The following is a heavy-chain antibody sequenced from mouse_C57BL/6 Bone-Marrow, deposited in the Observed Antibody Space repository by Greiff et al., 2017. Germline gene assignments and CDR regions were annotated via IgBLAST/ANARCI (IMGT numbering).Heavy chain of an antibody. V-gene: IGHV10-1*01. CDR3: LRHESHDAY. D-gene: IGHD2-12*01. CDR1: GFSFNTYA. Sequence: EVKLVESGGGLVQPKGSLKLSCAASGFSFNTYAMNWVRQAPGKGLEWVARIRSKSNNYATYYADSVKDRFTISRDDSESMLYLQMNNLKTEDTAMYYCLRHESHDAYWGQGTLVTVSA. CDR2: IRSKSNNYAT. J-gene: IGHJ3*01.